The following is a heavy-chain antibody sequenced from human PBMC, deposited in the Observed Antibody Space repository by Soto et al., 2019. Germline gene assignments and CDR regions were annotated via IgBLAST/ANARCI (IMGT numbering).Heavy chain of an antibody. Sequence: QVQLQESGPGLVKPSGTLSLTCAVSGGSISSSHWWSWVRQPPGQGLEWIGEIYHSGNTNYNPSLKSRVTISVDKSKNQFSLKLSSVTAADTAFYYCARARGPVGGSCLAYWGQGTLVTVSS. CDR1: GGSISSSHW. J-gene: IGHJ4*02. D-gene: IGHD2-15*01. CDR3: ARARGPVGGSCLAY. V-gene: IGHV4-4*02. CDR2: IYHSGNT.